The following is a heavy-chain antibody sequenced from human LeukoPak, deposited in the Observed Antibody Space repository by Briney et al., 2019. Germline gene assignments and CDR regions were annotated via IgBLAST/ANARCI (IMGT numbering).Heavy chain of an antibody. V-gene: IGHV3-66*01. CDR2: IYSGGST. CDR1: GFTVSSNY. Sequence: GGSLRLSCAVSGFTVSSNYMNWVRQAPGKGLEWVSIIYSGGSTYYADSVKGRFTISRDNSKNTLYLQMNSLRAEDTAVYYCAKGEYSYDKKGVYWGQGTLVTVYS. J-gene: IGHJ4*02. D-gene: IGHD3-22*01. CDR3: AKGEYSYDKKGVY.